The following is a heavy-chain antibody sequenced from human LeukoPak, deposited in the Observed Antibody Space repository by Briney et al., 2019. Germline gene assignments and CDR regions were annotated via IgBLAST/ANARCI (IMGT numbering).Heavy chain of an antibody. CDR1: GYTFTSYY. CDR3: ARDQIITQHQEERAFDI. D-gene: IGHD1-1*01. V-gene: IGHV1-2*06. J-gene: IGHJ3*02. Sequence: GASVKVSCKASGYTFTSYYMHWVRQAPGQGLEWMGRINPNSCGTNYAQKFQGRVTMTRDTSISKAYMELSRLRSDDTAVYYCARDQIITQHQEERAFDIWGQGTMVTVSS. CDR2: INPNSCGT.